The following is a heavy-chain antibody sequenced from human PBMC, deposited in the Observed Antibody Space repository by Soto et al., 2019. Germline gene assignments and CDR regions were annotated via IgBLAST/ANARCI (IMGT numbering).Heavy chain of an antibody. J-gene: IGHJ4*02. CDR1: GFTFSSYA. V-gene: IGHV3-23*01. D-gene: IGHD4-17*01. Sequence: GGSLRLSCAASGFTFSSYAMSWVRQAPGKGLEWVSAISGSGGSTYYADSVKGRFTISRDNSKNTLYLQMNSLRAEDTAVYYCARGDRTVTTTCYYFDYWGQGTLVTVSS. CDR2: ISGSGGST. CDR3: ARGDRTVTTTCYYFDY.